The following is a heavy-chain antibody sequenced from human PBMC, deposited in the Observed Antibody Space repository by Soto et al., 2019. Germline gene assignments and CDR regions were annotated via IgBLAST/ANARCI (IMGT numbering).Heavy chain of an antibody. CDR3: ARGARSNDFWSGYYRY. Sequence: GSLRLSCAASGFTFSDYDMTWVRQAPGKGLEWIGSIYYSGSTYYNPSLKSRVTISVDTSKNQFSLKLSSVTAADTAVYYCARGARSNDFWSGYYRYWGQGT. D-gene: IGHD3-3*01. CDR1: GFTFSDYD. CDR2: IYYSGST. V-gene: IGHV4-59*05. J-gene: IGHJ4*02.